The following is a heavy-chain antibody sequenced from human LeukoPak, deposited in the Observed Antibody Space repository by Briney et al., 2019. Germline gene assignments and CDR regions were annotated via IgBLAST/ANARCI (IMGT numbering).Heavy chain of an antibody. CDR1: GGSISSSSYY. CDR2: IYYSGST. V-gene: IGHV4-39*01. D-gene: IGHD2-2*01. J-gene: IGHJ5*02. CDR3: ARRYCSSTSCHNWFDP. Sequence: SETLSLTCTVSGGSISSSSYYWGWIRQPPGKGLEWIGSIYYSGSTYYNPSLKSRVTISVDTSKNQFSLKLSSVTAAGTAVYYCARRYCSSTSCHNWFDPWGQGTLVTVSP.